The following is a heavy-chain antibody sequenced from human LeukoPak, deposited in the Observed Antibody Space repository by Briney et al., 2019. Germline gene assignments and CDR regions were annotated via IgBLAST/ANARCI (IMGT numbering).Heavy chain of an antibody. CDR2: IKQDGSEK. CDR3: ARDTSKYYYDSSGYYPAEYFQQ. D-gene: IGHD3-22*01. J-gene: IGHJ1*01. V-gene: IGHV3-7*01. CDR1: GFTFSSYW. Sequence: PGGSLRLSCAASGFTFSSYWMSWVRQAPGKGLEWVANIKQDGSEKYYVDSVKGRFTISRDNAKNSLYLQMNSLRAEDTAVYYCARDTSKYYYDSSGYYPAEYFQQWGQGTLVTVSS.